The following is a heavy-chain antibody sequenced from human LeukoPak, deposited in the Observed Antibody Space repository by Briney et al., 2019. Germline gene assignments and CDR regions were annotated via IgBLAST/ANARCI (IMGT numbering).Heavy chain of an antibody. J-gene: IGHJ4*02. CDR2: INWNGGST. Sequence: PGGSLRLSCAASGFTFDDYGMSWVRQAPGKGLEWVSGINWNGGSTGYADSVKGRFIISRDNAKNSLYLQMNSLRAEDTALYYCAKGNYGSGSYPIDYWGQGTLVTVSS. D-gene: IGHD3-10*01. CDR1: GFTFDDYG. CDR3: AKGNYGSGSYPIDY. V-gene: IGHV3-20*04.